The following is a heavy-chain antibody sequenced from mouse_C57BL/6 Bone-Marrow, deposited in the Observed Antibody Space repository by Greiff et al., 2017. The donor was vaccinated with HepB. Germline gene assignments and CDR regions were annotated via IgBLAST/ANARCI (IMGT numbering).Heavy chain of an antibody. V-gene: IGHV1-76*01. CDR1: GYTFTDYY. CDR2: IYPGSGNT. CDR3: ARPIYYDYDGRYFDV. D-gene: IGHD2-4*01. Sequence: QVQLQQSGAELVRPGASVKLSCKASGYTFTDYYINWVKQRPGQGLEWIARIYPGSGNTYYNEKFKGKATLTAEKSSSTAYMQLSSLTSEDSAVYFCARPIYYDYDGRYFDVWGTGTTVTVSS. J-gene: IGHJ1*03.